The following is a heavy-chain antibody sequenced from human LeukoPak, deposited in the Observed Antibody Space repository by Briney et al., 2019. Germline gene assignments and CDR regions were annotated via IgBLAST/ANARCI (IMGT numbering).Heavy chain of an antibody. CDR2: ISAYNGNT. CDR3: ARAPYCGGDCSKGWFDP. Sequence: ASVKVSCKASGYSYTIYGINWVRQATGQALGWMGWISAYNGNTNYAQKLQGRVTMTTDTSTSTAYMELRSLRSDETAVYYFARAPYCGGDCSKGWFDPCGQGTLVTVSS. D-gene: IGHD2-21*02. CDR1: GYSYTIYG. J-gene: IGHJ5*02. V-gene: IGHV1-18*04.